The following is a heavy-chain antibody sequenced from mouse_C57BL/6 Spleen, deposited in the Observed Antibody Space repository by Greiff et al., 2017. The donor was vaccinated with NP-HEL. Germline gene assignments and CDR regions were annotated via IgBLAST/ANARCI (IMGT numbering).Heavy chain of an antibody. CDR3: ARSYYGSSYGAMDY. CDR1: GYAFSSYW. CDR2: IYPGDGDT. V-gene: IGHV1-80*01. J-gene: IGHJ4*01. Sequence: VQLQQSGAELVKPGASVKISCKASGYAFSSYWMNWVKQRPGQGLEWIGQIYPGDGDTNYNGKFKGKATLTADKSSSTAYMQLSSLTSEDSAVYFCARSYYGSSYGAMDYWGQGTSVTVSS. D-gene: IGHD1-1*01.